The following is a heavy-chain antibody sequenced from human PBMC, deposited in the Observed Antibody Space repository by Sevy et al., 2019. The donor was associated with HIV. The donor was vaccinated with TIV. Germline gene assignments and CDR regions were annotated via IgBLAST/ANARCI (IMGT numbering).Heavy chain of an antibody. V-gene: IGHV3-30-3*01. CDR3: ALERLYSNVAEYFQN. J-gene: IGHJ1*01. CDR1: GFTFTYYS. D-gene: IGHD1-1*01. CDR2: ISYDGSNR. Sequence: GGSLRLSCVASGFTFTYYSMHWVRQAPGKGLEWVATISYDGSNRHYADSVQGRFTISRDNSKNSLFLQMNSLRAEDTAVYYCALERLYSNVAEYFQNWGQGTLVTVSS.